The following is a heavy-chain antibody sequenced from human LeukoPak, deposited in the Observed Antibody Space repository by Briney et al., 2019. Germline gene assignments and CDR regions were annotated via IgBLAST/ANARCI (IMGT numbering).Heavy chain of an antibody. CDR3: ARDLRYNWNDGRAFDI. V-gene: IGHV4-4*07. Sequence: SETLSLTCTVSGGSVSNYYWSWIRQPAGKGLEWIGRIYSTGSTNYNPSLKSRVTISVDTSKNQFSLKLSSVTAADTAVYYCARDLRYNWNDGRAFDIWGQGTMVTVSS. CDR2: IYSTGST. CDR1: GGSVSNYY. D-gene: IGHD1-1*01. J-gene: IGHJ3*02.